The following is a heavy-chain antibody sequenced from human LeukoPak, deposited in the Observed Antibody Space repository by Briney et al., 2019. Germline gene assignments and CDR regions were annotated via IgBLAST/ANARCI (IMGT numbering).Heavy chain of an antibody. CDR2: IYYTGST. CDR1: GGSISSSYYN. J-gene: IGHJ3*02. V-gene: IGHV4-39*07. CDR3: ARSPPSNDAFDI. Sequence: SETLSLTCTVSGGSISSSYYNWGWIRQPPGKGLEWIGTIYYTGSTSYNPSLKSRVTISLDTSETQFSLKLSSVTAADTAVYYCARSPPSNDAFDIWGQGTMVTVSS.